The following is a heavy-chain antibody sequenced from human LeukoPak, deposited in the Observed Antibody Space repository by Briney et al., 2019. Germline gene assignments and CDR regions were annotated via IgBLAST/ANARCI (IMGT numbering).Heavy chain of an antibody. Sequence: ASVKVSCKASGYTFTGYYMHWVRQAPGQGLEWMGRINPNSGGTNYAQKFQGRVTMTRGTSISTAYMELSRLRSDDTAVYYCARVRIAAAGTSNYWGQGTLVTVSS. CDR3: ARVRIAAAGTSNY. J-gene: IGHJ4*02. CDR1: GYTFTGYY. CDR2: INPNSGGT. V-gene: IGHV1-2*06. D-gene: IGHD6-13*01.